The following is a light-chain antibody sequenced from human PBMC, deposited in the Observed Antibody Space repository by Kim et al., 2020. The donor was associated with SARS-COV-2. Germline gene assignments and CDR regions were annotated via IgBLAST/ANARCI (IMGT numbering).Light chain of an antibody. V-gene: IGKV3-20*01. J-gene: IGKJ1*01. CDR2: AAS. Sequence: SPGERATLSCRASQSVSSSSLAWYHQRPGQAPRLLIYAASSRATGIPDRFSGSGSGTDFTLTISRLEPEDFAVYYCQQYDSPPWTFGQGTKVDIK. CDR3: QQYDSPPWT. CDR1: QSVSSSS.